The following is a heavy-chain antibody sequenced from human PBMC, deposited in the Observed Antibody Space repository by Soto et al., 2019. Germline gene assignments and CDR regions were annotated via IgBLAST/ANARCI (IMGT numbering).Heavy chain of an antibody. CDR2: IYYSGST. J-gene: IGHJ4*02. Sequence: PSETLSLTCTVSGFSISSSSYYWGWIRQPPGKGLEWIGSIYYSGSTNYNPSLKSRVTISVDTSKNQFSLKLSSVTAADTAVYYCALLRFLERPPVWGQGTLVTVSS. CDR1: GFSISSSSYY. D-gene: IGHD3-3*01. CDR3: ALLRFLERPPV. V-gene: IGHV4-39*07.